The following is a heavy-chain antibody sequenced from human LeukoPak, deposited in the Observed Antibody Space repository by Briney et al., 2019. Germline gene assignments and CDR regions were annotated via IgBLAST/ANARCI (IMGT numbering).Heavy chain of an antibody. CDR3: AKDQEQWLVRVDY. Sequence: GGSLRLSCAAFGFTVSSNYMSWVRQAPGKGLEWVSVIYSGGSTYYADSVKGRFTISRDNSKNTLCLQMNSLRAEDTAVYYCAKDQEQWLVRVDYWGQGTLVTVSS. CDR1: GFTVSSNY. CDR2: IYSGGST. J-gene: IGHJ4*02. V-gene: IGHV3-66*01. D-gene: IGHD6-19*01.